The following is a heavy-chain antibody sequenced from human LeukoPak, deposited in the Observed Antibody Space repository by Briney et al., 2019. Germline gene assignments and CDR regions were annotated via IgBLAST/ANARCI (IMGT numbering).Heavy chain of an antibody. CDR2: IYHSGST. J-gene: IGHJ4*02. Sequence: SGTLSLTCAVSGGSISSSNWWSWVRQPPGKGLEWIGEIYHSGSTNYNPSLKSRVTISVDKPKNQFSLKLSSVTAADTAVYYCARGTYYYDSSGYYQILLDYWGQGTLVTVSS. V-gene: IGHV4-4*02. D-gene: IGHD3-22*01. CDR1: GGSISSSNW. CDR3: ARGTYYYDSSGYYQILLDY.